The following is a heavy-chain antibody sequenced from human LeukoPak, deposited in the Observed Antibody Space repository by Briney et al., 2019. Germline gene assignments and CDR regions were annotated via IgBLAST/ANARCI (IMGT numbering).Heavy chain of an antibody. CDR2: ISSSGSTI. V-gene: IGHV3-48*04. D-gene: IGHD6-25*01. CDR3: ARESGRYSSEHDY. J-gene: IGHJ4*02. CDR1: GFTFSSYS. Sequence: GGSLRLSCAASGFTFSSYSMNWVRQAPGKGLEWVSYISSSGSTIYYADSVKGRFTISRDNAKNSLDLQMNSLRAEDTAVYYCARESGRYSSEHDYWGQGTLVTVSS.